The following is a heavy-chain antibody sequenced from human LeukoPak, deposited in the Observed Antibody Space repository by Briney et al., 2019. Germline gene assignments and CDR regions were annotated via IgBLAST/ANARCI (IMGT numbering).Heavy chain of an antibody. V-gene: IGHV5-51*01. CDR1: GYIFPNYW. Sequence: GESLKISCKASGYIFPNYWIGWVRQMPGKGLEWMGIIYPGDSDTRYSPSFQGQFTISVDKSINTAFLQWSSLKASDTAMYYCARQNAEVSYFNFWGQGTLVTVSS. CDR2: IYPGDSDT. CDR3: ARQNAEVSYFNF. D-gene: IGHD1-1*01. J-gene: IGHJ4*02.